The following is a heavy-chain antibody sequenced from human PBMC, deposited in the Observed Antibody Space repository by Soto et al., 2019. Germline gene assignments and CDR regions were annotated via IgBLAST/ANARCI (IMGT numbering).Heavy chain of an antibody. V-gene: IGHV4-59*01. CDR2: IYYIGNT. D-gene: IGHD5-12*01. CDR1: GGSITNYY. J-gene: IGHJ3*01. CDR3: ARGGTLRYGFDV. Sequence: VQLQGSGPGLVKPSETLSLTCAVSGGSITNYYWNWIRQPPGKGLEWIGYIYYIGNTDYNPYLKSRVTISVDMSKNQFSLKLSSVTAADTAVYYCARGGTLRYGFDVWGQGTVVTVSS.